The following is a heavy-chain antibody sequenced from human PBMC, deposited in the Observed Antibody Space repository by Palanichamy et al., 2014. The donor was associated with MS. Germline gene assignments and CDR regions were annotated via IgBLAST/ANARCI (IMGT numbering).Heavy chain of an antibody. CDR2: IFWNDDK. Sequence: QITLKESGPSLVKPTQTLTLTCTFSGFSLSTGGVGXGWIRQPPGEALEWLALIFWNDDKRYSPSLKSRLTITKDNSKNQVVLTMTNMDPVDTATYYCVHSAGWNYYGSSPFDHWGQGTLVTVSS. V-gene: IGHV2-5*01. J-gene: IGHJ4*02. CDR3: VHSAGWNYYGSSPFDH. CDR1: GFSLSTGGVG. D-gene: IGHD3-10*01.